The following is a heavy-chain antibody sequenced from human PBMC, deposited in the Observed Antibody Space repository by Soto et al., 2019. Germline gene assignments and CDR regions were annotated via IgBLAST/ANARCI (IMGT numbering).Heavy chain of an antibody. Sequence: PSETLSLTCTVSGGSISSYYWSLIRQPPGKGLEWIGYIYYSGSTNYNPSLKSRVTISVDTSKNQFSLKLSSVTAADTAVYYCARALYYDFWSGYYIGSWFDPWGQGTLVTVSS. V-gene: IGHV4-59*01. D-gene: IGHD3-3*01. CDR2: IYYSGST. J-gene: IGHJ5*02. CDR3: ARALYYDFWSGYYIGSWFDP. CDR1: GGSISSYY.